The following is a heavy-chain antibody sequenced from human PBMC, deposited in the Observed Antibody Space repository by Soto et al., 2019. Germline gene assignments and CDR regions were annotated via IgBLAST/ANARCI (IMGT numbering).Heavy chain of an antibody. CDR3: ARYFRGSGRYFFDY. Sequence: GGSLRLSCVASGFTFITSFMGWVRQAPGKGLEWVANINQDGGGTYYVDSVEGRFTISRDNAKDSLYLQMNSLRGEDTAVYYCARYFRGSGRYFFDYWGQGTLVTVSS. V-gene: IGHV3-7*03. D-gene: IGHD6-19*01. CDR2: INQDGGGT. J-gene: IGHJ4*02. CDR1: GFTFITSF.